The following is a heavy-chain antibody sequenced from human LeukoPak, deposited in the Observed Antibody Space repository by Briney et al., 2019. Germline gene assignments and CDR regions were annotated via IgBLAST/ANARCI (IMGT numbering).Heavy chain of an antibody. J-gene: IGHJ3*02. CDR3: ARGGIAVAGTGDDAFDI. V-gene: IGHV1-69*04. CDR1: GGTFSSYA. D-gene: IGHD6-19*01. Sequence: ASVKVSCKASGGTFSSYAISWVRQAPGQGLEWMGRIIPILGIANYAQKFQGRVTITADKSTGTAYMELSSLRSEDTAVYYCARGGIAVAGTGDDAFDIWGQGTMVTVSS. CDR2: IIPILGIA.